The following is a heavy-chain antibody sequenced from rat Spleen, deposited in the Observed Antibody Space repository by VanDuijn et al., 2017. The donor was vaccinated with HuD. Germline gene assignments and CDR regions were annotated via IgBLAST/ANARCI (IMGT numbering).Heavy chain of an antibody. Sequence: EVQLVESGGGLVQPGNSLKLSCAASGFTFSDYAMAWVRQSPKKGLEWVATIIYDGSSTYYRDSVKGRFTISRDNAKSTLYLQMDSLRSEDTATYYCATRAPFMDAWGQGASVTVSS. CDR3: ATRAPFMDA. V-gene: IGHV5S10*01. J-gene: IGHJ4*01. D-gene: IGHD3-1*01. CDR2: IIYDGSST. CDR1: GFTFSDYA.